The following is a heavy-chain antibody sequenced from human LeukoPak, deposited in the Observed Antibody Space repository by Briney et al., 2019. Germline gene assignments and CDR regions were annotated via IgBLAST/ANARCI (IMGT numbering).Heavy chain of an antibody. D-gene: IGHD3-10*01. J-gene: IGHJ4*02. CDR3: AKDRYYYGSGSYYPPNDY. CDR1: GFSFSTYN. V-gene: IGHV3-21*01. CDR2: ITSDSRYR. Sequence: GGSLRLSCEASGFSFSTYNMNWVRQAPGKGLEWISSITSDSRYRYYADSVKGRFTISRDNSKNTLYLQMNSLRAEDTAVYYCAKDRYYYGSGSYYPPNDYWGQGTLVTVSS.